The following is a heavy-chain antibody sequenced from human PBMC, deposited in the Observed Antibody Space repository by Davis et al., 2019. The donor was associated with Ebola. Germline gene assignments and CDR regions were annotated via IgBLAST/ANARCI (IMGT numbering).Heavy chain of an antibody. CDR2: INHSGTT. V-gene: IGHV4-39*07. CDR1: GGSISSSSYY. D-gene: IGHD2-2*01. Sequence: SETLSLTCTVSGGSISSSSYYWGWIRQPPGKGLEWIGEINHSGTTNYNPSLKSRVTISVDTSKNQFSLNLRSVTAADTAVYYCARGNRFCSSSTCIFSFDYWAQGTLVTVSS. J-gene: IGHJ4*02. CDR3: ARGNRFCSSSTCIFSFDY.